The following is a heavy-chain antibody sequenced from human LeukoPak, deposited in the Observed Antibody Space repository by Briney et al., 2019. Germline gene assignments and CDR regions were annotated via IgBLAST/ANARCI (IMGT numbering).Heavy chain of an antibody. CDR1: GFTFRSHW. V-gene: IGHV3-74*01. Sequence: PGGSLRLSCAASGFTFRSHWMHWVRQAPGEGLAWVSRLDTGGRTTTYADSVRGRFTISRDNAKDTLYLQMNSLRAEDTAVYYCASGLLMAGGTLDHWGRGTLVTVSS. J-gene: IGHJ4*02. D-gene: IGHD6-19*01. CDR2: LDTGGRTT. CDR3: ASGLLMAGGTLDH.